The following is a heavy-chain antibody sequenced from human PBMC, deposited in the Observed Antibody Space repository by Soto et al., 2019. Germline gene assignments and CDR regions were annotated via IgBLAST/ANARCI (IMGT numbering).Heavy chain of an antibody. Sequence: AGSLRLPCVASGFSFSSYAMTWVRQAPGMGLEWVASISGSGGYINYGGSLRGRFIVSRDNSENTLYLQMNSLRAEDTAVYFCATQVAEVALMLYAIEHWGQGTLVTVSS. CDR1: GFSFSSYA. V-gene: IGHV3-23*01. CDR3: ATQVAEVALMLYAIEH. J-gene: IGHJ4*02. D-gene: IGHD2-8*01. CDR2: ISGSGGYI.